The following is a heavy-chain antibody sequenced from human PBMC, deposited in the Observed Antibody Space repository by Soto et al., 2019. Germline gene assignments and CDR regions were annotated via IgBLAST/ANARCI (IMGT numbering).Heavy chain of an antibody. J-gene: IGHJ4*02. CDR2: IGGGGITT. V-gene: IGHV3-23*01. Sequence: GGSLRLSCAASGFTFSDYAMSWVRQPPRKGLDWISAIGGGGITTYYADSVKGRFTISRDNSKNILYLEMNGLTVDDTAVYYCAKGSGGYRPYYFDFWGQGTPVTVSS. D-gene: IGHD3-22*01. CDR1: GFTFSDYA. CDR3: AKGSGGYRPYYFDF.